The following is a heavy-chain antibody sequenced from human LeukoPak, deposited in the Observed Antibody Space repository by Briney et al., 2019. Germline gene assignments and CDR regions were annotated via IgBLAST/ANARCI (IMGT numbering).Heavy chain of an antibody. J-gene: IGHJ4*02. D-gene: IGHD1-1*01. CDR3: ARPNFYPDY. CDR1: GFTFSSYS. V-gene: IGHV3-21*06. CDR2: ISSSSSYI. Sequence: GGSLRLSCAASGFTFSSYSMNWVRQAPGKGLEWVSSISSSSSYIYYPDSVKGRFTISRDNAKNSLYLQMNSLRAEDTAVYYCARPNFYPDYWGQGTLVTVSS.